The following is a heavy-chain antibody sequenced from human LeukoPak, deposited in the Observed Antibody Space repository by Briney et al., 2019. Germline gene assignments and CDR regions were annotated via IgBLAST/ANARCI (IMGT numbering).Heavy chain of an antibody. V-gene: IGHV4-39*07. J-gene: IGHJ4*02. CDR2: IYHSGTTYSGST. CDR1: GASMSNYY. Sequence: TSETLPLTCNVSGASMSNYYWVWIRQPPGKGLEWIGSIYHSGTTYSGSTYYNPSLKSRVTISLDTSKNQFSLKVGSMTAADTAVYYCARAGGYGLIDYWGQGTMVTVSS. D-gene: IGHD5-18*01. CDR3: ARAGGYGLIDY.